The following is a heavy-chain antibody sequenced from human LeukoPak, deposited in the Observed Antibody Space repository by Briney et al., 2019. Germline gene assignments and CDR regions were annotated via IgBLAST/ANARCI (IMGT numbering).Heavy chain of an antibody. J-gene: IGHJ4*02. CDR2: IVGGSST. Sequence: GGSLRLSCAASGFTFSNFAMTWVRRAPGKGLEWVSSIVGGSSTYYADSLKGRFTISRDNAKNSLYLQMNSLRAEDTAVYYCARIGAGSSRDYWGQGTLVTVSS. CDR3: ARIGAGSSRDY. V-gene: IGHV3-21*01. CDR1: GFTFSNFA. D-gene: IGHD6-13*01.